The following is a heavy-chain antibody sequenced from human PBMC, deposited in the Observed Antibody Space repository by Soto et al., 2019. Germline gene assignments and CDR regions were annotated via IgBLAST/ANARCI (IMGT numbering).Heavy chain of an antibody. CDR1: GYSFTSYW. CDR2: IDPSDSYT. J-gene: IGHJ4*02. V-gene: IGHV5-10-1*04. CDR3: ASASPFRSSIPYY. D-gene: IGHD2-21*01. Sequence: PGESLKISCKGSGYSFTSYWISWVRQMPGKGLEWMGRIDPSDSYTNYSPSFQGQVTISADKSISTAYLQWSSLKASDTAMYYCASASPFRSSIPYYWGQGTLVTVSS.